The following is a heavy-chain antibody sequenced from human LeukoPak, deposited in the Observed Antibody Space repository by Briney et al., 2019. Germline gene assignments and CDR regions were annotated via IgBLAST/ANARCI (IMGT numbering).Heavy chain of an antibody. CDR2: ISGRSSTI. CDR1: AFTFSDYS. D-gene: IGHD1-26*01. V-gene: IGHV3-48*01. CDR3: ARDRLTSGSYFFDY. J-gene: IGHJ4*02. Sequence: GGSLRLSCAASAFTFSDYSMNWVRQAPGKGLEWISYISGRSSTIYYADSVRGRFTISRDNAKNSMYLQMNSLRAEDTAVCYCARDRLTSGSYFFDYWGQGTLVTVSS.